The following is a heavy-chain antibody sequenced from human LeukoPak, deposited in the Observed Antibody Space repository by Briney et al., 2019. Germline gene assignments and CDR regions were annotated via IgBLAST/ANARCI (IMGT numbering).Heavy chain of an antibody. D-gene: IGHD5-24*01. CDR3: ARFSPLGDGYVFDY. V-gene: IGHV4-4*07. Sequence: SETLSLTCTVSGASISSYYCNWIRQPAGKGLEWIGRIYTSGSTKYNPSLKSRVTISADKSKNQFSLKLSSVTAADTAVYYCARFSPLGDGYVFDYWGQGTLVTVSS. CDR2: IYTSGST. J-gene: IGHJ4*02. CDR1: GASISSYY.